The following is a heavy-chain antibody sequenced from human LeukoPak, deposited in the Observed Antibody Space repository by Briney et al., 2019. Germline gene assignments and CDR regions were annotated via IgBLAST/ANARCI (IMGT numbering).Heavy chain of an antibody. D-gene: IGHD4-17*01. CDR2: IYHSGIT. V-gene: IGHV4-38-2*02. CDR3: ARDLGYGDYDM. CDR1: GGSISSYY. J-gene: IGHJ4*02. Sequence: SETLSLTCTVSGGSISSYYWAWIRQPPGKGLEWIGTIYHSGITYYNPSLKSRVTISVDTSKNQFSLKLSSVTAADTAVYYCARDLGYGDYDMWGQGTLVTVSS.